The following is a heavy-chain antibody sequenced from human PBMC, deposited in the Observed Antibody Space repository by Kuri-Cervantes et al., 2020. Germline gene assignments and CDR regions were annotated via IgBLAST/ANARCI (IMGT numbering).Heavy chain of an antibody. CDR2: ISYDGSNK. CDR1: GFTFSSYA. D-gene: IGHD3-16*01. J-gene: IGHJ3*02. CDR3: AKSALGAFDI. V-gene: IGHV3-30-3*02. Sequence: GESLKISCAASGFTFSSYAMHWVRQAPGKGLEWVAVISYDGSNKYYADSVKGRFTISRDNSKNTLYLQMNSLRAEDTAVYYCAKSALGAFDIWGQGTVVTVSS.